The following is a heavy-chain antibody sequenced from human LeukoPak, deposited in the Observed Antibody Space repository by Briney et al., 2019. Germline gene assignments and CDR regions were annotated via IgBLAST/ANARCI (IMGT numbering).Heavy chain of an antibody. Sequence: GGSLRLSCAASGFTFSSYAMSWVRQAPGKGLEWVSAISGSGGSTYYADSVKGRLTISRDNSKNTLYLQMNSLRAEDTAVYYCAKELYSSSWTYYYYGMDVWGQGTTVTVSS. V-gene: IGHV3-23*01. D-gene: IGHD6-13*01. CDR1: GFTFSSYA. CDR3: AKELYSSSWTYYYYGMDV. J-gene: IGHJ6*02. CDR2: ISGSGGST.